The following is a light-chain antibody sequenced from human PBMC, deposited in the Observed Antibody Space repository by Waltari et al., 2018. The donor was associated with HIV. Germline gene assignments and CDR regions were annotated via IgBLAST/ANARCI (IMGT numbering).Light chain of an antibody. CDR2: EVS. V-gene: IGLV2-14*01. J-gene: IGLJ2*01. Sequence: QSAPTPPASVSGSPGQSITISCTGTTSDIGCYNHVSWYQQHPDKAPKLVIYEVSNRPSGVSNRLSGSKSGNTASLTISGLQAEDEADYYCSSYTSSSTVVFGGGTKLTVL. CDR3: SSYTSSSTVV. CDR1: TSDIGCYNH.